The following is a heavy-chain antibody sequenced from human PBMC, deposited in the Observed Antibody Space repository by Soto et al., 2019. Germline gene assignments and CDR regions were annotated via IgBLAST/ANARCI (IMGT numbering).Heavy chain of an antibody. Sequence: GGSLRLSCAASGFTFSSYGMHWVRQAPGKGLEWVAVIWYDGSNKYYADSVKGRFTISRDNSKNTLYLQMNSLRAEDTAVYYCAREGTTGTNYYYYYMDVWGKGTTVTVSS. CDR1: GFTFSSYG. V-gene: IGHV3-33*01. D-gene: IGHD1-1*01. J-gene: IGHJ6*03. CDR2: IWYDGSNK. CDR3: AREGTTGTNYYYYYMDV.